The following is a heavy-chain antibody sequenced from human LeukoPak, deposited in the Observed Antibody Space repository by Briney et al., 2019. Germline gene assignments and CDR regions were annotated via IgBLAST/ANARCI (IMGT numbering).Heavy chain of an antibody. D-gene: IGHD1-1*01. CDR2: VDYSGST. CDR1: GGSVSSGNCY. CDR3: ARGIRTGYGY. J-gene: IGHJ4*02. Sequence: SETLSLTCSVSGGSVSSGNCYWSWIRQPPGKGLEWIGYVDYSGSTSYNPSLKRRVTISVDMSKNQFSLKVMYLTAADTAVYYCARGIRTGYGYWGQGTLVTVSS. V-gene: IGHV4-61*01.